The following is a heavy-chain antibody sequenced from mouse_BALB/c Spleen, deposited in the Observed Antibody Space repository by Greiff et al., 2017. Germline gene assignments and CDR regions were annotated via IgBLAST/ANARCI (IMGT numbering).Heavy chain of an antibody. V-gene: IGHV6-6*02. Sequence: DVMLVESGGGLVQPGGSMKLSCVASGFTFSSYWMSWVRQSPEKGLEWVAEIRLKSDNYATHYAESVKGKFTISRDDSKSRLYLQMNSLRAEDTGIYYCTRSTMITIFAYWGQGTLVTVSA. CDR2: IRLKSDNYAT. CDR3: TRSTMITIFAY. J-gene: IGHJ3*01. D-gene: IGHD2-4*01. CDR1: GFTFSSYW.